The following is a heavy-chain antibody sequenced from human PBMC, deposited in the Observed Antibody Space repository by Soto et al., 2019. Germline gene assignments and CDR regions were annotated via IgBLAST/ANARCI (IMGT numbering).Heavy chain of an antibody. CDR1: GGSFSGYY. CDR2: INHSGST. J-gene: IGHJ4*02. V-gene: IGHV4-34*01. Sequence: SETLSLTCAVYGGSFSGYYWSWIRQPPGKGLEWIGEINHSGSTNYNPSLKTRVTMSMDTSKNQFSLRLTSVTAADTAVYFCAREPLAHSYFDLWGQGTLVTVSS. CDR3: AREPLAHSYFDL.